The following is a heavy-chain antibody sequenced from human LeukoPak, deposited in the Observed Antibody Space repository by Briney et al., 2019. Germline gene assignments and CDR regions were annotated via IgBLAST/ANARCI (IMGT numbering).Heavy chain of an antibody. Sequence: GASVKVSCKASGYTFTGYYMHWVRQAPGQGLEWMGWINPNSGGTNYAQKFQGRVTMTRDTSISTAYMELSRLRSDDTAVYYCARVISSSSRETFDYWGQGTLVTVFS. CDR3: ARVISSSSRETFDY. CDR2: INPNSGGT. D-gene: IGHD6-6*01. CDR1: GYTFTGYY. J-gene: IGHJ4*02. V-gene: IGHV1-2*02.